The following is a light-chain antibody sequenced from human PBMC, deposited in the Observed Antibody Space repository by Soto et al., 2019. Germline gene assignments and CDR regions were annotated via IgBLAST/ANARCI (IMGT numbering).Light chain of an antibody. Sequence: QSVLTQPPSVSGSPGQSVAISCTGTSSDVGSYNRVSWYQQSPGTAPKLIIYEVNNRPSGVPDRFSGSKSGNTASLTISGLQAEDEADYYCSSYTISSTYGFGTGTKVTVL. V-gene: IGLV2-18*02. CDR2: EVN. J-gene: IGLJ1*01. CDR1: SSDVGSYNR. CDR3: SSYTISSTYG.